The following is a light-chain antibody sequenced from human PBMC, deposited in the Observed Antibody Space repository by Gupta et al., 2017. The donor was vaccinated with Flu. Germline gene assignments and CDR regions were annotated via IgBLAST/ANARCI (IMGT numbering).Light chain of an antibody. CDR3: QQSDSNPIT. CDR1: QSISNY. CDR2: TAS. J-gene: IGKJ4*01. V-gene: IGKV1-39*01. Sequence: PSSLSASVGDRVTITCRASQSISNYLNWYQQKPGKAPKLLIYTASSLQIGVPSRFSGSGSGTDFTLTISSLQPEDFATYYCQQSDSNPITFGGGTKVEIK.